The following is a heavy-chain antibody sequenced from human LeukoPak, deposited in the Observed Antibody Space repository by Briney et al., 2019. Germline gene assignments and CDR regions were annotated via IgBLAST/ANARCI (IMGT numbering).Heavy chain of an antibody. D-gene: IGHD7-27*01. CDR1: GFTFSNHG. V-gene: IGHV3-23*01. CDR2: ISPRGGGT. Sequence: GGSLRLSCAASGFTFSNHGMNWVRQAPGKWLEWLSGISPRGGGTYYADSVKGRFTISRDDSTSTLSLQMNSLRVEDTAVYYCARDVAWGAFDYWGQGTLVTVSS. CDR3: ARDVAWGAFDY. J-gene: IGHJ4*02.